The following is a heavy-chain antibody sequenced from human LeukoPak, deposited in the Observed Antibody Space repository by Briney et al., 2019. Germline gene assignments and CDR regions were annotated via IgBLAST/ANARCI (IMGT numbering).Heavy chain of an antibody. J-gene: IGHJ4*02. Sequence: ASVKVSCKASGGTFSSYAISWVRQAPGQGLEWMGGIIPIFGTANYAQKFQGRVTITTDESTSTAYMELSSLRSEDTAVYYCARDYYDSSGYYYWSYNDYWGQGTLVTVSS. D-gene: IGHD3-22*01. CDR3: ARDYYDSSGYYYWSYNDY. CDR2: IIPIFGTA. V-gene: IGHV1-69*05. CDR1: GGTFSSYA.